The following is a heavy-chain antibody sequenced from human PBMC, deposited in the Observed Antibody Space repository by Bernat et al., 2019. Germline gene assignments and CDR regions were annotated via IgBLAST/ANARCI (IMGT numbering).Heavy chain of an antibody. V-gene: IGHV3-23*01. CDR2: ISGSGDST. CDR3: ARGWVGATSLDY. J-gene: IGHJ4*02. Sequence: EVRVLESGGGFLQPGGSLRLSCAASGFSFSSYAMSWVRQAPGQGLECVSTISGSGDSTFYANSVRGRFTISRDNSKNTLYLQMNSLRAEDTAVYYCARGWVGATSLDYWGQGTLVTVSS. D-gene: IGHD1-26*01. CDR1: GFSFSSYA.